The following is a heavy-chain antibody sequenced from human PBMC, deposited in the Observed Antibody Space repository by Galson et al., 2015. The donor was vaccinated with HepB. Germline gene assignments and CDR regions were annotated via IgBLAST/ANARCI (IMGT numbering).Heavy chain of an antibody. CDR2: IYSGGST. V-gene: IGHV3-53*01. CDR3: ARGLVQGVNYYYYYMDV. D-gene: IGHD3-10*01. J-gene: IGHJ6*03. CDR1: GFTVSSNY. Sequence: SLRLSCAASGFTVSSNYMSWVRQAPGKGLEWVSVIYSGGSTYYADSVKGRFTISRDNSKNTLYLQMNSLRAEDTAVYYCARGLVQGVNYYYYYMDVWGKGTTVTVSS.